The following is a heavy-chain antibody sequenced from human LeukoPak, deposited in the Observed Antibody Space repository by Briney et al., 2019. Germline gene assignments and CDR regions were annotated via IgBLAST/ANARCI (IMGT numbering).Heavy chain of an antibody. CDR2: IRHDGSEK. V-gene: IGHV3-30*02. J-gene: IGHJ4*02. CDR1: GFTFSNYG. CDR3: ARLMVGQAGVGATHFDF. Sequence: PGGSLRLSCVASGFTFSNYGMHWVSQAPGKGLEWLTFIRHDGSEKYCADSVKGRFTISRDNSKNTLYLQVNSLGAEDTAMYYCARLMVGQAGVGATHFDFWGQGTLVTVSS. D-gene: IGHD1-26*01.